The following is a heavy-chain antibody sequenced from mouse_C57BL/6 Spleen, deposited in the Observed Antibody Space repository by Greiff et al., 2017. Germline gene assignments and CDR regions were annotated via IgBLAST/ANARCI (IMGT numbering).Heavy chain of an antibody. CDR1: GFTFSSYA. Sequence: EVQGVESGGGLVKPGGSLKLSCAASGFTFSSYAMSWVRQTPEKRLAWVATISDGGSYTYYPDNVKGRFTISRDNAKNNLYLQMSHLKSEDTAMYYCARDTLDSSGYAWFAYWGQGTLVTVSA. CDR2: ISDGGSYT. CDR3: ARDTLDSSGYAWFAY. D-gene: IGHD3-2*02. J-gene: IGHJ3*01. V-gene: IGHV5-4*01.